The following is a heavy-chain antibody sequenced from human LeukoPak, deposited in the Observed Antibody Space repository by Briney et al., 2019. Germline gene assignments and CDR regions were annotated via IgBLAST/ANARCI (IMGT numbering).Heavy chain of an antibody. J-gene: IGHJ5*02. Sequence: SGTLSLTCAVSGDSISGTNWWSWVRQSPGKGLEWIGEMYHTGSSNYNPSLKSRVTISVDKSKNQFSLRLSSVTAAATAVYYCSRLYGDYGWFDPWGQGTLVTVSS. CDR1: GDSISGTNW. CDR2: MYHTGSS. D-gene: IGHD4-17*01. V-gene: IGHV4-4*02. CDR3: SRLYGDYGWFDP.